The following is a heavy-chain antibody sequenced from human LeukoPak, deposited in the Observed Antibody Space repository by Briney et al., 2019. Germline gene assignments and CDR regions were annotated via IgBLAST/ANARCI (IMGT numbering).Heavy chain of an antibody. CDR2: ISAYNGNT. V-gene: IGHV1-18*01. D-gene: IGHD4-17*01. Sequence: ASVKVSCKASGYTFTSYGISWVRQAPGQGLEWMGWISAYNGNTNYAQKLQGRVTMTRDTSISTAYMELSRLRSDDTAVYYCAIEDTERHGDYYWFDPWGQGTLVIVSS. CDR3: AIEDTERHGDYYWFDP. CDR1: GYTFTSYG. J-gene: IGHJ5*02.